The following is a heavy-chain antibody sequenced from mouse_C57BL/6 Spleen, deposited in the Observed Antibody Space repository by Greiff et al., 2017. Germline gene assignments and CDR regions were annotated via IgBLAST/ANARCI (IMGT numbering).Heavy chain of an antibody. Sequence: VQLQQSGAELAKPGASVKMSCKASGYTFTSYWMHWVKQRPGQGLEWIGYINPSSGYTKYNQKFKDKATLTADKSSSTAYMQLSSLTDEDSAVYYCARPYYGSEYFDVWGTGTTVTVSS. J-gene: IGHJ1*03. V-gene: IGHV1-7*01. CDR1: GYTFTSYW. D-gene: IGHD1-1*01. CDR2: INPSSGYT. CDR3: ARPYYGSEYFDV.